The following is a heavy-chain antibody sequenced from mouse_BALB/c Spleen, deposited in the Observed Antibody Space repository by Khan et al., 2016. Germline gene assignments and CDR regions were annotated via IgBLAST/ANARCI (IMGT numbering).Heavy chain of an antibody. CDR1: GYSITSGYS. V-gene: IGHV3-6*02. CDR2: IIYDGSN. D-gene: IGHD4-1*01. CDR3: ASNWEGWYFDV. J-gene: IGHJ1*01. Sequence: EVQLVESGPGLVKPSQSLSLTCSVTGYSITSGYSWDWIRQFPGNKLEWMGYIIYDGSNNYNPSLKNRISITRDTSKNQFFLKLNSVTTEDTATYYCASNWEGWYFDVWGAGTTVTVSS.